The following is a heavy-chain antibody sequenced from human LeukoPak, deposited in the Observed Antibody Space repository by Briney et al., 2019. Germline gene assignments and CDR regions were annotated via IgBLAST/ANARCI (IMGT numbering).Heavy chain of an antibody. Sequence: ASVKVSCTASGYTFTNYAVNWLRQAPGQRLEWMGWMNAGNGDTKFSQNYQARVTITRDASASTAYMELSSLTSEDTAVYFCARGLWSAHRREYYFDSWGQGTLVTVSS. CDR1: GYTFTNYA. V-gene: IGHV1-3*01. D-gene: IGHD3-3*01. J-gene: IGHJ4*02. CDR2: MNAGNGDT. CDR3: ARGLWSAHRREYYFDS.